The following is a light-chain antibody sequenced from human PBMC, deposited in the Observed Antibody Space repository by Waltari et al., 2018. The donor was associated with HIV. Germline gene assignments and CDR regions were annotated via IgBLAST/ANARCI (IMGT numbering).Light chain of an antibody. CDR3: QSTDSSGTYVV. V-gene: IGLV3-25*03. CDR1: ALPNQY. J-gene: IGLJ2*01. Sequence: SYELTQPPSLSVSPGRPASITCSGDALPNQYAYWYQQKAGQAPVLIIYKDRERPAGIPERFSGSSSGTTVTLTISGCQAEDEADDYCQSTDSSGTYVVFGGGTKVTVL. CDR2: KDR.